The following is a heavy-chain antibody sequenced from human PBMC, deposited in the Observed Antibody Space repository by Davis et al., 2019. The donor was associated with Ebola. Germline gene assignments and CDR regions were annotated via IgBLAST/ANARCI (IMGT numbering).Heavy chain of an antibody. CDR3: ARGSSSWYLGYYGMDV. Sequence: GESLKISCAASGFTFSSYSMNWVRQAPGKGLEWVSYISSSSSTIYYADSVEGRFTISRDNAKNSLYLQMNSLRDEDTAVYYCARGSSSWYLGYYGMDVWGQGTTVTVSS. CDR1: GFTFSSYS. V-gene: IGHV3-48*02. D-gene: IGHD6-13*01. J-gene: IGHJ6*02. CDR2: ISSSSSTI.